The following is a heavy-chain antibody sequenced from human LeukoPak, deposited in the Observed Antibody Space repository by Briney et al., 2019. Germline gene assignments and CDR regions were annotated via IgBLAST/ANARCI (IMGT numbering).Heavy chain of an antibody. CDR2: INHSGST. CDR3: ARGRLGHYDFWSSYSYPTPHYYMDV. V-gene: IGHV4-34*01. J-gene: IGHJ6*03. CDR1: GGSFSGYY. Sequence: SETLSLTCAVYGGSFSGYYWSWIRQPPGKGLEWIGEINHSGSTNYNPSLKSRVTISVDTSKNQFSLKLSSVTAADTAVYYCARGRLGHYDFWSSYSYPTPHYYMDVWGKGTTVTVSS. D-gene: IGHD3-3*01.